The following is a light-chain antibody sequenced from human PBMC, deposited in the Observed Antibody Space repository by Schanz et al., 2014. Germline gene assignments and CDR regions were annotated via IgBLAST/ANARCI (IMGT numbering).Light chain of an antibody. V-gene: IGLV2-14*03. CDR3: SSYTSSTTLV. Sequence: QSALTQPASVSGSPGQSITISCTGTSSDVGGYNYVSWYQHHPGKAPKLMIYDVSNRPSGVSNRFSGSKSGNTASLTISGLQAEDEADYCCSSYTSSTTLVFGGGTKLTVL. CDR2: DVS. CDR1: SSDVGGYNY. J-gene: IGLJ3*02.